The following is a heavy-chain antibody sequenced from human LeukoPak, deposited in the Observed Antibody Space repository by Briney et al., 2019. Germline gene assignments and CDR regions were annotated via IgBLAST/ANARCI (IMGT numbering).Heavy chain of an antibody. D-gene: IGHD2-2*01. CDR3: ARRGYCSSGSCEYFHF. V-gene: IGHV5-51*01. J-gene: IGHJ1*01. Sequence: GESLKISCKGSGYGFTSYWVGWVRQMPGKGLEWMGFIYPGDSDTRYSPSFQGQVTISADKSTNTAYLQWSSLKASDTAMYYCARRGYCSSGSCEYFHFWGQGTLVTVSS. CDR1: GYGFTSYW. CDR2: IYPGDSDT.